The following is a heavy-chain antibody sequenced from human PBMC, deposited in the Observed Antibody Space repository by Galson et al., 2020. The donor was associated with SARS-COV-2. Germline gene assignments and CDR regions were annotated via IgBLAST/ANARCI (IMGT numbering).Heavy chain of an antibody. D-gene: IGHD2-21*02. V-gene: IGHV4-39*07. Sequence: SETLSLTCTVSGDSISSSTYFWRWIRQPPGQGLEWIGSIYYTGSTYSNPSLKSRVTISVDTCKNHFSLNLGSVTAADTAFYYCARGLTYWGQGTLVTVSS. CDR1: GDSISSSTYF. CDR3: ARGLTY. CDR2: IYYTGST. J-gene: IGHJ4*02.